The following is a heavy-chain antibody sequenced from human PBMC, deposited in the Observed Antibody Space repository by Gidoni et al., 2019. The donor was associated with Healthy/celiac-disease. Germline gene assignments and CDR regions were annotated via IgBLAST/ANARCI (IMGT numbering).Heavy chain of an antibody. V-gene: IGHV1-69*08. CDR3: ARERDDSSGYYGWFDP. J-gene: IGHJ5*02. Sequence: QVQLVQSGAEVKKPGSSVKVSCKASGGTFSSYTISWVRQAPGQGLEWMGRIIPILGIANYAQKCQGRVTITADKSTSTAYMELSSLRSEDTAVYYCARERDDSSGYYGWFDPWGQGTLVTVSS. D-gene: IGHD3-22*01. CDR2: IIPILGIA. CDR1: GGTFSSYT.